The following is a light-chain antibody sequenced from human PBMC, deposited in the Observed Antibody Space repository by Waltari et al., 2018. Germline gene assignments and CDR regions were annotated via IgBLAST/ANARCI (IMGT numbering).Light chain of an antibody. J-gene: IGLJ3*02. V-gene: IGLV10-54*01. CDR3: SAWDTSLSAWV. Sequence: QAGLTQPPSVSKDLRQTATLTRTGNNNNVGNQRAACLQLHQGHPPKVPSYRKNNRPSGISERFSASRSGNTASLTITGLQPEDEADYYCSAWDTSLSAWVFGGGTRLTVV. CDR2: RKN. CDR1: NNNVGNQR.